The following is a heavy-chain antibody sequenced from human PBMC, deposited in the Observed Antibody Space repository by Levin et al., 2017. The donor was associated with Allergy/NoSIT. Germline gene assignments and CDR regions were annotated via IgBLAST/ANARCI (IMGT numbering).Heavy chain of an antibody. J-gene: IGHJ3*02. Sequence: SSTLSLTCAVYGGSFGGYYWSWIRQSPGKGLEWLVYLIHRVFPPSPPSLASRVTMSVDTSRNQFSVRLNSVTAADTAMYYCAVFSLRYGAFDIWGQGTMVTVSS. V-gene: IGHV4-34*12. CDR1: GGSFGGYY. CDR3: AVFSLRYGAFDI. D-gene: IGHD4-17*01. CDR2: LIHRVFP.